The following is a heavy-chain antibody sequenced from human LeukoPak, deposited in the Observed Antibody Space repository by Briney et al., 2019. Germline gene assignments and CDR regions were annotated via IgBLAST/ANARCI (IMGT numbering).Heavy chain of an antibody. CDR3: AKDPPSVVANAFHI. CDR1: GFTFSSFG. D-gene: IGHD5-12*01. CDR2: IRHHGMNE. Sequence: GGSLRLSCAASGFTFSSFGMHWVRQTPTKGLEWVAFIRHHGMNESYVDSVKGRLTISRDNSKNTLYLEMDSLRADDTAVYSCAKDPPSVVANAFHIWGQGTMVTVSS. J-gene: IGHJ3*02. V-gene: IGHV3-30*02.